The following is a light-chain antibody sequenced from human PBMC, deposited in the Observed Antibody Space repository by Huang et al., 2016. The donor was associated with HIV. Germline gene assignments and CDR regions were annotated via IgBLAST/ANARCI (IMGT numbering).Light chain of an antibody. CDR2: AAS. J-gene: IGKJ4*01. Sequence: EIVLTQSPSTLSVSPGERVTLSCRASQRISINLAGYQKRPGQAPRLLIVAASTRAAGVPARFSGSGSETEFTLTISSLQSEDFAVYYCQQYDNGPPAFGGGAKVET. CDR1: QRISIN. CDR3: QQYDNGPPA. V-gene: IGKV3-15*01.